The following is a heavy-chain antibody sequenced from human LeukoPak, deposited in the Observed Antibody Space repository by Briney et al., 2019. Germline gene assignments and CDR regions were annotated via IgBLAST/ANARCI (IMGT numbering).Heavy chain of an antibody. V-gene: IGHV3-7*01. D-gene: IGHD5-18*01. Sequence: GGYLRLSCAASGFTFSSHRMSWVRQAPGKGLEWVANIKKDGSEKYYVDSVKGRFTISRDDAKTSLYLQMNSLRAEDTAVYYSARDLSGVRGYTYGRGIDYWGQGTLVTVSS. CDR2: IKKDGSEK. J-gene: IGHJ4*02. CDR1: GFTFSSHR. CDR3: ARDLSGVRGYTYGRGIDY.